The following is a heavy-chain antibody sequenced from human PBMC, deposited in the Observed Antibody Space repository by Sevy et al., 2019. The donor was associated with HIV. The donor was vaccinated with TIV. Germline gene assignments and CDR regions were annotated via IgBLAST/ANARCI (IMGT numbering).Heavy chain of an antibody. V-gene: IGHV3-21*01. D-gene: IGHD5-12*01. CDR1: GFTFSSYS. CDR3: ARDKNRYSGYDFDY. CDR2: ISSSSSYI. J-gene: IGHJ4*02. Sequence: GESLKISCAASGFTFSSYSMNWVRQAPGKGLEWVSSISSSSSYIYYADSVKGRFTISRDNAKNSLYLQMNSLRAEDTAVYYCARDKNRYSGYDFDYWGQGTLVTVSS.